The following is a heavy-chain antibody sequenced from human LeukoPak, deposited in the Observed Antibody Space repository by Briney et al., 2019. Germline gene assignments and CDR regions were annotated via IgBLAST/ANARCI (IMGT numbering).Heavy chain of an antibody. V-gene: IGHV3-48*03. Sequence: GGSLRLSCAASGFTFSSYEMNWVRQAPGKGLEWASYISSSGSTIYYADSVKGRFTISRDNAKNSLYLQMNSLRAEDTAVYYCARDSYYDSSGSFDYWGQGTLVTVSS. CDR2: ISSSGSTI. D-gene: IGHD3-22*01. CDR3: ARDSYYDSSGSFDY. CDR1: GFTFSSYE. J-gene: IGHJ4*02.